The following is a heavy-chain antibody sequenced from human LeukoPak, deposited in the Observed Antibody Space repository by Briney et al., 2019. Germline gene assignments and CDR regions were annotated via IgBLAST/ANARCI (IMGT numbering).Heavy chain of an antibody. CDR2: IYTSGST. CDR1: GGSISSGSYY. V-gene: IGHV4-61*02. Sequence: PSETLSLTCTVSGGSISSGSYYWSWIRQPAGKGLEWIGRIYTSGSTNYNPSLKSRVTISVDTSKNQFSLKLSSVTAADTAVYYCARDTSDYSGSYFDYWCQGTLVTVSS. D-gene: IGHD1-26*01. J-gene: IGHJ4*02. CDR3: ARDTSDYSGSYFDY.